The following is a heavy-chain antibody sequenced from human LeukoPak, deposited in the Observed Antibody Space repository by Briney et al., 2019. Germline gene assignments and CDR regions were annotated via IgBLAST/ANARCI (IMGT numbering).Heavy chain of an antibody. Sequence: GASLRLSCSASGFIFSNYAMHWVRQAPGKGLEYVSAISSNGGSTYYADSVKGRFTISRDNSKNTLYLQMSSLRAEDTAVYYCVKGKGIAVTSLDYWGQGTLVTVSS. D-gene: IGHD6-19*01. CDR2: ISSNGGST. CDR1: GFIFSNYA. V-gene: IGHV3-64D*06. CDR3: VKGKGIAVTSLDY. J-gene: IGHJ4*02.